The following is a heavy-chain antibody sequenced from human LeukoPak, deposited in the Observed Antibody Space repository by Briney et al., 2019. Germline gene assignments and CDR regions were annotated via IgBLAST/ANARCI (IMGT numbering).Heavy chain of an antibody. CDR3: ARDVVGSSNNGMDV. CDR2: IKQDGSEK. CDR1: GSTLSSYW. J-gene: IGHJ6*02. V-gene: IGHV3-7*01. Sequence: GGSRRLSCAAPGSTLSSYWTSWVRQAPGKGLEWVANIKQDGSEKYYVDSVKGRFPISCDNAKNTLYLQMHSLRAEDTAVYYCARDVVGSSNNGMDVWGQGPTVTVSS. D-gene: IGHD6-13*01.